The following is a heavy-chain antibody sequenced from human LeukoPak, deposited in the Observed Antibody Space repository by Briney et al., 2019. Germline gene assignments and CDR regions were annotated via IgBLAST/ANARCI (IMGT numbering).Heavy chain of an antibody. J-gene: IGHJ4*02. CDR3: ASSHDSSGND. CDR1: GFTFIEYS. V-gene: IGHV3-7*03. Sequence: GGSLRLSCAASGFTFIEYSMNWVRQAPGKGLEWVGNIHKDGRVMFYAASVKGRFTISRDNAKNSLYLDMNSLRDEDTAIYYCASSHDSSGNDWGQGTLVTVTS. CDR2: IHKDGRVM. D-gene: IGHD3-22*01.